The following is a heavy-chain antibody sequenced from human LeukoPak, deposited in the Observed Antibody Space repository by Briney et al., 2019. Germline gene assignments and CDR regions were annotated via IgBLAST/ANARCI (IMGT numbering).Heavy chain of an antibody. CDR1: GFSFSSYW. Sequence: GGSLRLSCAASGFSFSSYWMSWVRQAPGKGLEWVANIKQDGSESNYVGSVKGRFTISRDNAKNSLYLQMNSLRAEDTAVYYCAKDGYSKGDYWGQGTLVTVSS. CDR3: AKDGYSKGDY. CDR2: IKQDGSES. V-gene: IGHV3-7*05. D-gene: IGHD4-11*01. J-gene: IGHJ4*02.